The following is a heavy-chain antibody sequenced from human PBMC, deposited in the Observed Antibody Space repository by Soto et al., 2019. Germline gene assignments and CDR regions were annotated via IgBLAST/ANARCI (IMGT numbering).Heavy chain of an antibody. D-gene: IGHD6-19*01. J-gene: IGHJ4*02. CDR2: IYHSGST. Sequence: SETLSLTCAVSGGSISSSNWWSWVRQPPGKGLEWIGEIYHSGSTNYNPSLKSRVTISVDKSKNQFSLKLSSVTAADTAVYYCARDREYSSGWPLFDYWGQGTLVTVSS. V-gene: IGHV4-4*02. CDR3: ARDREYSSGWPLFDY. CDR1: GGSISSSNW.